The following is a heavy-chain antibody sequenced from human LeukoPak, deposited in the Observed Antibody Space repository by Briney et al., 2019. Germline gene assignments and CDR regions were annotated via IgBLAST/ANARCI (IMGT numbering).Heavy chain of an antibody. V-gene: IGHV3-30*02. J-gene: IGHJ4*02. CDR1: GFTFSNSG. CDR2: VLYDGSNK. Sequence: PGGSLRLSCAASGFTFSNSGMHWVRQAPGKGLEWVAFVLYDGSNKYYTDSVKGRFTISRDNSRNTLYLQMNSLRPEDAAVYYCAKDLTYWGQGTLATVSS. CDR3: AKDLTY.